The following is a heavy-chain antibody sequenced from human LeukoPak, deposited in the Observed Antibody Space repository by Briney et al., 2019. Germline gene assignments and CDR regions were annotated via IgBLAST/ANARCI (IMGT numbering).Heavy chain of an antibody. D-gene: IGHD3-22*01. J-gene: IGHJ4*02. CDR3: ARRTKIAVTSTWYFDY. Sequence: PSETLSLTCTASGGSISSSSYYWGWIRQPPGKGLEWIGSIHYSGSTYYNPSLKSRVTISVDTSKNQISLKLSSVTAADTAVYYCARRTKIAVTSTWYFDYWGQGTLVTVSS. V-gene: IGHV4-39*01. CDR2: IHYSGST. CDR1: GGSISSSSYY.